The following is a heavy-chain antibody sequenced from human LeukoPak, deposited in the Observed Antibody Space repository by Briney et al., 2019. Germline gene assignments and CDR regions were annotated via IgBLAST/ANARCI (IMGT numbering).Heavy chain of an antibody. CDR1: GFIFSDYG. V-gene: IGHV3-33*01. CDR2: IWNDGSNT. D-gene: IGHD1-26*01. Sequence: GGSLRLSCSASGFIFSDYGMHWVRQAPGKGLEWGAVIWNDGSNTYYGDTVKGLFIISRDNSKHTLYLQMNSLRPEDTAVYYCARDNAGLVKHLDAFDLWGQGTMVTVAS. J-gene: IGHJ3*01. CDR3: ARDNAGLVKHLDAFDL.